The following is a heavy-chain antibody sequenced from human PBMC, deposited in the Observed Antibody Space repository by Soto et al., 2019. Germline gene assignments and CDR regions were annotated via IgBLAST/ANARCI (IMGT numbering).Heavy chain of an antibody. V-gene: IGHV3-48*03. CDR2: ISSGGGNI. CDR1: GFPFSSYE. CDR3: ARESEDLTSNFDY. J-gene: IGHJ4*02. Sequence: VVWLRCSWAASGFPFSSYEMNWVRQVPGKGLEWVAYISSGGGNIYYAESVKGRFTISRDNAKNSVDLQMNSLRAEDTAVYSCARESEDLTSNFDYWGQGTLVTVSS.